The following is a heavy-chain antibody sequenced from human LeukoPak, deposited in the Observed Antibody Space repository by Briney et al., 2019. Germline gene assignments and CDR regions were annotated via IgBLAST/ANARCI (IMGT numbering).Heavy chain of an antibody. V-gene: IGHV3-23*01. CDR1: GFPFSSYA. J-gene: IGHJ4*02. Sequence: GSLRLSCAASGFPFSSYAMSWVRQAPGKGLEWVSAISGSGGSTYYADSVKGRFAISRDNSKNTLYLQMNSLRAEDTAVHYCAKTKYSSGWYGDYWGQGTLVTVSS. CDR3: AKTKYSSGWYGDY. CDR2: ISGSGGST. D-gene: IGHD6-19*01.